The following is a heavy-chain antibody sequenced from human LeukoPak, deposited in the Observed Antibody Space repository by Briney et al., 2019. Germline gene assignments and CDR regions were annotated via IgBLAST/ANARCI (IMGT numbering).Heavy chain of an antibody. D-gene: IGHD5-18*01. J-gene: IGHJ4*02. CDR3: ARATRGYSYGPLDY. CDR1: GGSISSYY. Sequence: PSETLSLTCTVSGGSISSYYWSWIRQPPGKGLEWIGYIYYSGSTNYNPSLKSRVTISVDTSKNQFSLKLSSVTAADTAVYYRARATRGYSYGPLDYWGQGTLVTVSS. V-gene: IGHV4-59*01. CDR2: IYYSGST.